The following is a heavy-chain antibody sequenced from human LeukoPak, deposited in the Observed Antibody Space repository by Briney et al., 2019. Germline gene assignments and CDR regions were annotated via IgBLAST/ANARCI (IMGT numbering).Heavy chain of an antibody. V-gene: IGHV3-30*18. Sequence: PGGSLRLSCAAPGXTFSSYGMHWVRQAPGKGLEWVAVRSYDGSNKYYADSVKGRFTISRDNSKNTLYLQMNSLRAEDTAVYYSAKTPYDYVWGSYRPIDYWGQGTLVTVSS. D-gene: IGHD3-16*02. CDR1: GXTFSSYG. J-gene: IGHJ4*02. CDR2: RSYDGSNK. CDR3: AKTPYDYVWGSYRPIDY.